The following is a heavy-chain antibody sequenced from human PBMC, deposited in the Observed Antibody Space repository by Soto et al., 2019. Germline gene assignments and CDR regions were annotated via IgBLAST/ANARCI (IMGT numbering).Heavy chain of an antibody. CDR2: IYPGDSYT. V-gene: IGHV5-51*01. CDR3: AASIFYYGMDV. Sequence: GESLKISCKSSGYTFTNYWIGWLRQMPGKGPEWMGIIYPGDSYTKYNPSFQGQVTISADKSITTTYLQWSSLKASDTAIYYCAASIFYYGMDVWGQGTTVTVSS. CDR1: GYTFTNYW. J-gene: IGHJ6*02.